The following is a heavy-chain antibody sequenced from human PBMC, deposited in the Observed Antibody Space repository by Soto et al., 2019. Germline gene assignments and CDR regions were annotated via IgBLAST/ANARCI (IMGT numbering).Heavy chain of an antibody. CDR2: LNPRNGQT. CDR3: ARETDTSMVDY. J-gene: IGHJ4*02. CDR1: GYNFSAYY. Sequence: QVQLVQSGAEVKKPGASVKVSCQTSGYNFSAYYFNWVRQAAGQGPEWMGWLNPRNGQTGYVQKFRGRVTMTRDTSIATVYLELSRLTSEDTAIYCCARETDTSMVDYWGPGTLVTVSA. D-gene: IGHD5-18*01. V-gene: IGHV1-8*01.